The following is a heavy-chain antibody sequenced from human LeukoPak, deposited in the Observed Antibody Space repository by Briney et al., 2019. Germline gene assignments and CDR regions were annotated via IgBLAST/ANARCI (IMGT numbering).Heavy chain of an antibody. J-gene: IGHJ5*02. V-gene: IGHV4-39*01. Sequence: SETLSLTCTVSGDSISSSNYYWGWIRQPPGKGLEWIGSIYYSGSTSYNPSLKSPVTISIDTSKNQFSLKLSSVTAADTAVYYCVSLYSRTWSFTWGQGTLVTVSS. CDR2: IYYSGST. CDR1: GDSISSSNYY. D-gene: IGHD6-13*01. CDR3: VSLYSRTWSFT.